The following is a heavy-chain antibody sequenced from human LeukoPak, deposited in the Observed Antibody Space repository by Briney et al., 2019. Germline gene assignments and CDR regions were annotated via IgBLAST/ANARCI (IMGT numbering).Heavy chain of an antibody. V-gene: IGHV3-74*01. D-gene: IGHD6-13*01. J-gene: IGHJ4*02. CDR2: INNDGSTT. Sequence: GGSLRLSCAASGFTFSGYWMHWVRQAPGKGLVWVSRINNDGSTTNYADSVKGRFTISRDNAENTLYLQMNSLRAEDTAVYYCARHEGGVQLLIDYWGQGTLVTVSS. CDR1: GFTFSGYW. CDR3: ARHEGGVQLLIDY.